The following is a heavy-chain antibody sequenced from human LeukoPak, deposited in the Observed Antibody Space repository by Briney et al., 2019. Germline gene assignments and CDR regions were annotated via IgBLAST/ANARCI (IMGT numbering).Heavy chain of an antibody. CDR1: GSTFNNYW. CDR2: TNTHGTSA. V-gene: IGHV3-74*01. Sequence: PGGSLRLSCAASGSTFNNYWVHWVRQAPGKGLVWVARTNTHGTSANYADSVKGRFIISRDNANNTLYLQMNGLRDEDTGVYYALAGYYYYYMDVWGKGTTVTVSS. D-gene: IGHD6-13*01. J-gene: IGHJ6*03. CDR3: LAGYYYYYMDV.